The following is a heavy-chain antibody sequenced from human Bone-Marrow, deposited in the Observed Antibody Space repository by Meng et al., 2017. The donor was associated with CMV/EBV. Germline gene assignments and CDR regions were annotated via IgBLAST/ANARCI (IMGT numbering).Heavy chain of an antibody. V-gene: IGHV4-34*01. J-gene: IGHJ5*02. CDR2: ISHSRCT. CDR3: ARMGDYDSIGYFWFDL. CDR1: GGSFIGHY. D-gene: IGHD3-22*01. Sequence: YGGSFIGHYSSWFRRPPGEGLGWIVGISHSRCTTYNTSLKIRVSISIDTSKNQFSLKLGSVTAADTAVYYCARMGDYDSIGYFWFDLWGQGTLVTVSS.